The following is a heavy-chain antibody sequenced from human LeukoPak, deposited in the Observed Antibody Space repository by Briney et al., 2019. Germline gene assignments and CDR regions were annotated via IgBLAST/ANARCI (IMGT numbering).Heavy chain of an antibody. Sequence: GGSLRLSCAASGFTFSSYSMNWVRQAPGKGLEWVSSISSSSSYIYYADSVEGRFTISRDNAKNSLYLQMNSLRAEDTAVYYCANSGWVIQTTDAFDIWGQGTMVTVSS. J-gene: IGHJ3*02. CDR3: ANSGWVIQTTDAFDI. CDR2: ISSSSSYI. V-gene: IGHV3-21*01. D-gene: IGHD1/OR15-1a*01. CDR1: GFTFSSYS.